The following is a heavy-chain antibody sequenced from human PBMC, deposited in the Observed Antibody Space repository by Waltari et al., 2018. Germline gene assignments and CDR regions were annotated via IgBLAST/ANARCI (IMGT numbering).Heavy chain of an antibody. CDR1: GGAISSSY. V-gene: IGHV4-59*01. D-gene: IGHD6-13*01. J-gene: IGHJ4*02. CDR3: ARSGYSSSWYSLFY. Sequence: QVQLQESGPGLVKPSETLSLTCHVSGGAISSSYGTWTRQPPGKGLEWIGYIYYSGSTNYHPSLKSRVTISVDTSKNQFSLKLSSVTAADTAVYYCARSGYSSSWYSLFYWGQGTLVTVSS. CDR2: IYYSGST.